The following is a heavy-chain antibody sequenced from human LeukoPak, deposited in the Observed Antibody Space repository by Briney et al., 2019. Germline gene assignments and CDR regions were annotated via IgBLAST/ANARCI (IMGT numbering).Heavy chain of an antibody. CDR1: GGTFSSYA. CDR3: ARINKTPVRRRPAYWFDP. D-gene: IGHD3-10*01. J-gene: IGHJ5*02. Sequence: SVKVSCKASGGTFSSYAISWVRQAPGQGLEWMGGIIPIFGTANYAQKFQGRVTITADESTSTAYMELSSLRSEDTAVYYCARINKTPVRRRPAYWFDPWGQGTLVTVSS. CDR2: IIPIFGTA. V-gene: IGHV1-69*01.